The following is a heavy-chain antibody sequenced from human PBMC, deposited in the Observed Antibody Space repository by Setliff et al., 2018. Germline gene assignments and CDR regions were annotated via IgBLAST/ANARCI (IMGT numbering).Heavy chain of an antibody. Sequence: GGSLRLTCAASGFTFSGYYMQWVRQASGRGLKWVGRIRSKADSYATAYAASVKARFTISSDDSKNTAYLQVNSLKTEDTAVYYCAITMTTGVDFFDYWGQGTLVTVSS. V-gene: IGHV3-73*01. CDR3: AITMTTGVDFFDY. CDR1: GFTFSGYY. D-gene: IGHD4-17*01. J-gene: IGHJ4*02. CDR2: IRSKADSYAT.